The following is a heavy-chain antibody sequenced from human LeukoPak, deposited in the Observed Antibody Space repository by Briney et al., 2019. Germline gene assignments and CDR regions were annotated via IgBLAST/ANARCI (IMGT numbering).Heavy chain of an antibody. Sequence: GGSLRLSCAASGFTFTTYAMRWVRQAPGKGLEWVSSISASGDNTYYADSVKGRFIISRDNSKNTFSLQMNSLRAEDTAIYYCAKDHAEWGQGTLVTVSS. D-gene: IGHD2-8*01. CDR3: AKDHAE. CDR1: GFTFTTYA. J-gene: IGHJ4*02. CDR2: ISASGDNT. V-gene: IGHV3-23*01.